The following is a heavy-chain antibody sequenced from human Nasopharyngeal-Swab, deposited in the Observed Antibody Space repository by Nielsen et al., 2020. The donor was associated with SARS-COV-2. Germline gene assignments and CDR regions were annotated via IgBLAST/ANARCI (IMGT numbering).Heavy chain of an antibody. CDR2: IYSGGST. J-gene: IGHJ6*02. Sequence: GESLKISCAASGFTFSSYWMSWVRQAPGKGLEWVSVIYSGGSTYYADSVKGRFTISRDNSKNTLYLQMNSLRAEDTAVYYCARPLAYGSGSYYGYYYYYYGMDVWGQGTTVTVSS. CDR1: GFTFSSYW. V-gene: IGHV3-53*01. D-gene: IGHD3-10*01. CDR3: ARPLAYGSGSYYGYYYYYYGMDV.